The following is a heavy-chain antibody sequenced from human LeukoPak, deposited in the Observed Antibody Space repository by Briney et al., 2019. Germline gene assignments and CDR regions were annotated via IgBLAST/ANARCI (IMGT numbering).Heavy chain of an antibody. Sequence: GGSLRLSCAASGFTFSSYAMSWVRQAPGKGLEWVSAISGSGGSTYYADSVKGRFTISRDHSKNTLYLQMNSLRAEDTAVSYCAKDGIAAAGLDYYMDVWGKGTTVTVSS. CDR2: ISGSGGST. CDR3: AKDGIAAAGLDYYMDV. V-gene: IGHV3-23*01. CDR1: GFTFSSYA. D-gene: IGHD6-13*01. J-gene: IGHJ6*03.